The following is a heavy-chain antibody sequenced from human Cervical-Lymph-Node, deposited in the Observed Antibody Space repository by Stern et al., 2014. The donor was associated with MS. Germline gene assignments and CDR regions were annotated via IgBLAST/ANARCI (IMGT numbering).Heavy chain of an antibody. CDR2: VYYDGST. Sequence: QVQLQESGPGLVKPSGTLSLTCTISGGSMKSRSYYWVWIRQPPGKGLEWIGSVYYDGSTYYNPSLTSRVTISQDTSQNQVSPQLSSGTAADTAVYYCARSQDIVVVSAATVEGYYYFGMDVWGQGTTVTVSS. CDR1: GGSMKSRSYY. J-gene: IGHJ6*02. CDR3: ARSQDIVVVSAATVEGYYYFGMDV. D-gene: IGHD2-2*01. V-gene: IGHV4-39*01.